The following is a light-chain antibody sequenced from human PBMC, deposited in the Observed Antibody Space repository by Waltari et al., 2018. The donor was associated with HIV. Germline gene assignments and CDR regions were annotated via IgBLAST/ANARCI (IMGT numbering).Light chain of an antibody. CDR2: DDD. CDR3: GTWDTTLSAVV. CDR1: SANIRNNY. V-gene: IGLV1-51*01. Sequence: QPVFTQPPSVSPAPGETVIISCSGCSANIRNNYVSWYQQLPGTAPKLFIYDDDLRHSGIPDRFSGSRSGTSATLGITGLQTGDEADYYCGTWDTTLSAVVFGGGTKLTVL. J-gene: IGLJ2*01.